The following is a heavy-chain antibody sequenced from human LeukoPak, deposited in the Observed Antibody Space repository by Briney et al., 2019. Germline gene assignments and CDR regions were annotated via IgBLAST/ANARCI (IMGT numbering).Heavy chain of an antibody. CDR3: ARENGYGSGSNDY. CDR1: GGSISSSSYY. J-gene: IGHJ4*02. D-gene: IGHD3-10*01. CDR2: INHSGST. Sequence: KASETLSLTCTVSGGSISSSSYYWGWIRQPPGKGLEWIGEINHSGSTNYNPSLKSRVTISVDTSKNQFSLKLSSVTAADTAVYYCARENGYGSGSNDYWGQGTLVTVSS. V-gene: IGHV4-39*07.